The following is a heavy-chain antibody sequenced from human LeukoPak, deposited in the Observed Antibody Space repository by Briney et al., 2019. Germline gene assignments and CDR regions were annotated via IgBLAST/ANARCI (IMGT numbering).Heavy chain of an antibody. D-gene: IGHD2-2*01. CDR3: ARTYCSSTSCPYYFDY. J-gene: IGHJ4*02. CDR1: GGTFSSYA. CDR2: IIPILGIA. Sequence: SVKVSCKASGGTFSSYAISWARQAPGQGLEWMGRIIPILGIANYAQKFQGRVTITADKSTSTAYMELSSLRSEDTAVYYCARTYCSSTSCPYYFDYWGQGTLVTVSS. V-gene: IGHV1-69*04.